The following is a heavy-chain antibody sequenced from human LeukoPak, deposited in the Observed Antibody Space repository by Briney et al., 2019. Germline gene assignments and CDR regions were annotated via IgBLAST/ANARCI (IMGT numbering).Heavy chain of an antibody. J-gene: IGHJ4*02. V-gene: IGHV4-30-2*01. CDR3: ARGLSGSSWYLFFY. D-gene: IGHD6-13*01. CDR1: GGSISSGGYY. CDR2: IYHSGST. Sequence: SSETLSLTCTVSGGSISSGGYYWSWIRQPPGKGLEWIGYIYHSGSTYYNPSLKSRVTISVDRSKNQFSLKLSSVTAADTAVYYCARGLSGSSWYLFFYWGQGTLVTVSS.